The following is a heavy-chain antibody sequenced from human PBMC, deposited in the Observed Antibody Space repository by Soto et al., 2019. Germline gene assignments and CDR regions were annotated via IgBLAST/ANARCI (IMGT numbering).Heavy chain of an antibody. Sequence: SVKVSCKASGFTFTSSAMQWVRQARGQCLEWIGWIVVGSGNTNYAQKFQERVTITRDMSTSTAYMELSSLRSEDTAVYYCAARLNYDFWSGYSDAFDIWGQGTMVTVSS. CDR3: AARLNYDFWSGYSDAFDI. V-gene: IGHV1-58*02. J-gene: IGHJ3*02. CDR1: GFTFTSSA. CDR2: IVVGSGNT. D-gene: IGHD3-3*01.